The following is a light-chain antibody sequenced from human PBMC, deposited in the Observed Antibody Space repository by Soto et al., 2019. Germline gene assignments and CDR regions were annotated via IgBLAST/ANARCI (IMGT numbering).Light chain of an antibody. Sequence: IQLTQSPSSLSASVGDRVTITCRARQGISSYLAWYQQKPGKAPTLLIYAASTLQSGVPSRFSGSRSGTEFTLTIRCLQPEDFATYYCQQLNSYPRSFGQGTELEIK. CDR1: QGISSY. J-gene: IGKJ2*01. CDR2: AAS. CDR3: QQLNSYPRS. V-gene: IGKV1-9*01.